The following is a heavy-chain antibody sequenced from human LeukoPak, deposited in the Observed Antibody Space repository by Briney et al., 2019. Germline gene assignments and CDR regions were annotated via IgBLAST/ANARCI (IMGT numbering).Heavy chain of an antibody. D-gene: IGHD4-17*01. CDR3: ARDGATVTTKGYYYYGMDV. J-gene: IGHJ6*02. CDR2: IIPILGIA. Sequence: SVKVSCKASGGTFSSYAISWVRQAPGQGLEWMGRIIPILGIANYAQKFQGRVTITADKSTSTAYMELSSLRSEDTAVYYCARDGATVTTKGYYYYGMDVWGQGTTVTVSS. CDR1: GGTFSSYA. V-gene: IGHV1-69*04.